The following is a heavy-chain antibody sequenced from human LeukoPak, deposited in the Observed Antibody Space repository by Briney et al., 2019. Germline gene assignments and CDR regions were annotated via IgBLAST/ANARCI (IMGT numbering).Heavy chain of an antibody. V-gene: IGHV3-9*01. CDR1: GFTVSSNY. CDR2: ISWNSGSI. Sequence: QPGGSLRLSCAASGFTVSSNYMSWVRQAPGKGLEWVSGISWNSGSIGYADSVKGRFTISRDNAKNSLYLQMNSLRAEDTALYYCAKNDYWGQGTLVTVSS. J-gene: IGHJ4*02. CDR3: AKNDY.